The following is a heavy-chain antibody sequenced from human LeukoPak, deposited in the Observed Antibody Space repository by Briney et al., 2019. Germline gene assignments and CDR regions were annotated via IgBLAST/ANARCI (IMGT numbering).Heavy chain of an antibody. J-gene: IGHJ6*03. CDR2: INWNGGST. V-gene: IGHV3-20*04. Sequence: GGSLRLSCAASGFTFDDYGMSWVRQAPGKGLEWVSGINWNGGSTGYADSVKGRFTISRDNAKNSLYLQMNSLRAEDTALYYCARDHPYCSGGSCKYYMDVWGKGTTVTVSS. CDR3: ARDHPYCSGGSCKYYMDV. CDR1: GFTFDDYG. D-gene: IGHD2-15*01.